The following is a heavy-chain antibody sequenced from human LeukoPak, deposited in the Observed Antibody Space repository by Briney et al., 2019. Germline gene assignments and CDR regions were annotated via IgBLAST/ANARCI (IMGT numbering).Heavy chain of an antibody. J-gene: IGHJ4*02. Sequence: GGSLRLSCAASGFTFSSYGMHWVRQAPGKGLEWVAFIRYDGSNKYYADSVKGRFTISRDNSKNTLYLQMNSLRAEDTAVCYCAKDPEGDFWSGYLFDYWGQGTLVTVSS. CDR3: AKDPEGDFWSGYLFDY. CDR2: IRYDGSNK. V-gene: IGHV3-30*02. CDR1: GFTFSSYG. D-gene: IGHD3-3*01.